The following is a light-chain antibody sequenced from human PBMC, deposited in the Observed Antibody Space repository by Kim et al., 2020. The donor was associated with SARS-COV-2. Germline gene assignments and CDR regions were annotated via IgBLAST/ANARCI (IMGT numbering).Light chain of an antibody. CDR2: SND. CDR3: ALWDDALNGRV. J-gene: IGLJ3*02. V-gene: IGLV1-47*02. CDR1: ESNVGRDY. Sequence: GQSVTISCSGSESNVGRDYVSWYQQLPGTAPKLVIYSNDQRPSGVPDRFSGFKSGTSASLAISGLRSEDEAHYYCALWDDALNGRVFGGGTQLTVL.